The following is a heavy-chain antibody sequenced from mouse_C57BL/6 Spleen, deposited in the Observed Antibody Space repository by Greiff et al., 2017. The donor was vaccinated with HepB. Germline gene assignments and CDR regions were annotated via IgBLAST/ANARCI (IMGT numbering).Heavy chain of an antibody. D-gene: IGHD2-5*01. Sequence: VQLQQPGAELVKPGASVKLSCKASGYTFTSYWMQWVKQRPGQGLEWIGEIDPSDSHTNYNQKFKGKATLTVDPSSSTAYMQLSSLTSEDSAVYYCSGGHSNYPFDYWGQGTTLTVSS. J-gene: IGHJ2*01. V-gene: IGHV1-50*01. CDR1: GYTFTSYW. CDR3: SGGHSNYPFDY. CDR2: IDPSDSHT.